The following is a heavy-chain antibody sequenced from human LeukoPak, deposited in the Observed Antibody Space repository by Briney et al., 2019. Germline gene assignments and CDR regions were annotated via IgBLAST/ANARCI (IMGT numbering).Heavy chain of an antibody. CDR2: ISYDGSYK. CDR3: AKDRYSGLNTIDY. V-gene: IGHV3-30*18. CDR1: EFTFSTYG. D-gene: IGHD6-13*01. Sequence: GGSLRLSCAASEFTFSTYGMHWVRQAPGKGLEWVAVISYDGSYKCYADSVKGRFTISRDNSKSTLYLQMNSLRAEDTAVYYCAKDRYSGLNTIDYWGQGTLVTVSS. J-gene: IGHJ4*02.